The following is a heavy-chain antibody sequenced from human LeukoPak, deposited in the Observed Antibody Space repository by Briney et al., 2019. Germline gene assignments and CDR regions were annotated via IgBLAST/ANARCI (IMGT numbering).Heavy chain of an antibody. CDR2: VYSGGST. Sequence: AGGSLRLSCAASGFTVITNYMNWVRQAPGKGLEWVSVVYSGGSTFYADSVKGRFTISRDNSKNTLYLQMNSLRAEDTAVYYCARLANPSGYWDWGQGTLVTVSS. D-gene: IGHD3-22*01. V-gene: IGHV3-53*01. CDR1: GFTVITNY. J-gene: IGHJ4*02. CDR3: ARLANPSGYWD.